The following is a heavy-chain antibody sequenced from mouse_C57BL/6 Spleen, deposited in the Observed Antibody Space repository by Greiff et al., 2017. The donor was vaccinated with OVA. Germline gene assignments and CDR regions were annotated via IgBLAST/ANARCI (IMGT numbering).Heavy chain of an antibody. CDR3: ARSPLYYGYEDAMDY. D-gene: IGHD2-2*01. CDR2: IYPRDGST. Sequence: VQLQQSDAELVKPGASVKISCKVSGYTFTDHTIHWMKQRPEQGLEWIGYIYPRDGSTKYNEKFKGKVTLTADKSSSTAYMQLNSLTSEDSAVYFCARSPLYYGYEDAMDYWGQGTSVTVSS. CDR1: GYTFTDHT. J-gene: IGHJ4*01. V-gene: IGHV1-78*01.